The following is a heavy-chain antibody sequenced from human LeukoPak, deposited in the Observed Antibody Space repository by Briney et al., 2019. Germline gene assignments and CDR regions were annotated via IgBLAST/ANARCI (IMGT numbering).Heavy chain of an antibody. CDR1: GGSISSYY. V-gene: IGHV4-59*08. D-gene: IGHD3-10*01. CDR2: IYYTGTT. CDR3: ARGGYYGSVDY. Sequence: PSETLSLTCTVSGGSISSYYWSWIRRPPGKGLEWIGCIYYTGTTNYNPSLKSRVTMSVDTSKNQFSLKLSSVTAADTAVYYCARGGYYGSVDYWGQGPLVTVSS. J-gene: IGHJ4*02.